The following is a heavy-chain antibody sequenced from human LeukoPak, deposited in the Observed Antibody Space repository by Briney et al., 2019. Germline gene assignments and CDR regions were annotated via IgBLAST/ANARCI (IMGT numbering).Heavy chain of an antibody. V-gene: IGHV3-15*01. CDR1: GFTFSDAW. D-gene: IGHD5-18*01. J-gene: IGHJ4*02. Sequence: GGSLRLPCAASGFTFSDAWMSWVRQAPGKGLEWVARIKSKGHGGTTDYAAPVKGRFTVSRDDSKNTLDLQMNSLKAEDTAIYYCTTEPLFTQPDFDYWGQGTLVTVSS. CDR2: IKSKGHGGTT. CDR3: TTEPLFTQPDFDY.